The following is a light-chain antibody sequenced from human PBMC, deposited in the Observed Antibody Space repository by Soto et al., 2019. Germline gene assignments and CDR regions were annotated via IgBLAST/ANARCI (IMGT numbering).Light chain of an antibody. Sequence: EIVMTQSPATLSVSPGERATLSCRASQSVRSNLAWYQRRPGQAPRLLIYGASTRATGIPARFSGSGSGTEFTLTISSLQSEDFAVYYCQQYNNWPPYTFGQGTKVEIK. CDR3: QQYNNWPPYT. V-gene: IGKV3-15*01. CDR2: GAS. J-gene: IGKJ2*01. CDR1: QSVRSN.